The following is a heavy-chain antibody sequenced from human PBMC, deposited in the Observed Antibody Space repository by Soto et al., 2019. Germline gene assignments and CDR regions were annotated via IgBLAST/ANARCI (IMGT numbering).Heavy chain of an antibody. D-gene: IGHD2-15*01. CDR1: GFTFSNYA. V-gene: IGHV3-30-3*01. J-gene: IGHJ6*02. Sequence: QVQLVESGGGVVQPGRSLRLSCAASGFTFSNYAMYWVRQAPGKGLEWMAVISYDGNNKYYADSVKGRFTLSRDNSKNTLYLQMNSLRAEDTAVYYCARAGCDGGTCYTLVGLRYGMDVWGQGTTVTVSS. CDR3: ARAGCDGGTCYTLVGLRYGMDV. CDR2: ISYDGNNK.